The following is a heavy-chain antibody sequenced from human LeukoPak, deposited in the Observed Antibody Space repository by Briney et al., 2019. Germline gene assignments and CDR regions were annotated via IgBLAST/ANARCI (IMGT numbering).Heavy chain of an antibody. CDR2: IDGGSNNI. Sequence: PGGSLRLSCAASGFTFSGYSMNWIRPAPGEGLEWLSYIDGGSNNIYYAESMKGRFTISRDNAKNSLYLQMNSLRAEDTAVYYCARDTMTSSWYCDDWGQGTLVTVSS. J-gene: IGHJ4*02. CDR3: ARDTMTSSWYCDD. D-gene: IGHD6-13*01. V-gene: IGHV3-48*04. CDR1: GFTFSGYS.